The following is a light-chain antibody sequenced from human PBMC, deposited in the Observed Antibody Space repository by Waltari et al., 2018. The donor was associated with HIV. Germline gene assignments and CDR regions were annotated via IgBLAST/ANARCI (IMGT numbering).Light chain of an antibody. V-gene: IGKV1-39*01. CDR3: QQSSITPLT. Sequence: IQMTQSPSSLSASVGASVSMSCRASENIERYLNWYQQRPGKAPKLLRYGTFTLQTGVPSRFSASGSGTDFTLTIRNLQPEDVALYFCQQSSITPLTFGGGTRVDIK. CDR2: GTF. J-gene: IGKJ4*01. CDR1: ENIERY.